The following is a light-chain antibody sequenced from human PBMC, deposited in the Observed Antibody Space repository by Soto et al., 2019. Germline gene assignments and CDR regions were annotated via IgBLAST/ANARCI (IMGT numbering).Light chain of an antibody. CDR1: QSISTI. V-gene: IGKV3-20*01. CDR2: GAS. J-gene: IGKJ1*01. CDR3: QQYGNSPKT. Sequence: EIVMTQSPATLSVSPGERATLSCRASQSISTILAWYQQKPGQAPRLLIHGASNRATGIPDRFSGSGSGTDFTLTITRLAREDFAVYYCQQYGNSPKTFGQGTKVDIK.